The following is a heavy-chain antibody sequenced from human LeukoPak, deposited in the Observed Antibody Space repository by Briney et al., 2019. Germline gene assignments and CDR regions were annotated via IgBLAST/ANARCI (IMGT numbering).Heavy chain of an antibody. J-gene: IGHJ4*02. D-gene: IGHD3/OR15-3a*01. CDR2: ISSSSSYT. CDR1: GFTFSDYY. Sequence: GGSLRVSCAASGFTFSDYYMSWIRQAPGKGLEWVSYISSSSSYTNYADSVKGRFTISRDNAKNSLYLQMNSLRAEDTAVYYCARDYPTWTPYYFDYWGQGTLVTVSS. V-gene: IGHV3-11*06. CDR3: ARDYPTWTPYYFDY.